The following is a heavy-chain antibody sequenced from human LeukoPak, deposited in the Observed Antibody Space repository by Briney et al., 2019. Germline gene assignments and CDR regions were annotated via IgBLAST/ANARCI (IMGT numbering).Heavy chain of an antibody. V-gene: IGHV1-2*02. CDR3: ARDSSWSDAFDI. CDR2: INPNSGGT. J-gene: IGHJ3*02. D-gene: IGHD6-13*01. Sequence: ASVKVSCKASGYTFTGYYMHWVRQAPGQGLEWMGWINPNSGGTNYAQKFQGRVTMTRDTSISTAYMELSRLRSDDTAAYYCARDSSWSDAFDIWGQGTMVTVSS. CDR1: GYTFTGYY.